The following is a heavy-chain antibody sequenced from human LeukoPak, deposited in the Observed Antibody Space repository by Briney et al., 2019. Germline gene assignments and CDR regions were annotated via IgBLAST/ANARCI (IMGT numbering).Heavy chain of an antibody. CDR2: IIPIFGTA. CDR1: GCTFSSYA. D-gene: IGHD6-6*01. J-gene: IGHJ4*02. Sequence: SGKVSCKASGCTFSSYAISWVRQAPGQGLEWMGGIIPIFGTANYAQKFQGRVTITADESTSTAYMELSSLRSEDTAVYYCASGREYSSSFHFIYRGQGTLVTVSS. V-gene: IGHV1-69*13. CDR3: ASGREYSSSFHFIY.